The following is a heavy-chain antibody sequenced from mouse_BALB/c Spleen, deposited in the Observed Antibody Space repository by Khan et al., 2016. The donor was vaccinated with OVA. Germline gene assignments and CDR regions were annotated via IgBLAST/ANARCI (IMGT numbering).Heavy chain of an antibody. V-gene: IGHV5-17*02. CDR3: ARTGYYCFDY. CDR2: ISSGSSSI. D-gene: IGHD2-3*01. CDR1: GFTFSGFG. J-gene: IGHJ2*01. Sequence: EVELVESGGGLVQTGGSRKLSCAASGFTFSGFGMHWVRQAPEKGLEWVAYISSGSSSIYYADTVKGRFTISRDNPKHTLFLQMTSLRSEDTAMYYCARTGYYCFDYWGQGTTLTVSS.